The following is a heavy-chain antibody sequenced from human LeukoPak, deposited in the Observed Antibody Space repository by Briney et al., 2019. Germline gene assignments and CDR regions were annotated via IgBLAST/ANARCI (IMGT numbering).Heavy chain of an antibody. CDR1: GFTFSDYY. J-gene: IGHJ5*02. V-gene: IGHV3-11*06. D-gene: IGHD3-10*01. CDR3: ARVSYGSAFDP. Sequence: EGSLRLSCAASGFTFSDYYMSWIRQAPGKGLEWVSSISSSSSYIYYADSVKSRFTISRDNAKNSLYLQMNSLRAEDTAVYYCARVSYGSAFDPWGQGTLVTVSS. CDR2: ISSSSSYI.